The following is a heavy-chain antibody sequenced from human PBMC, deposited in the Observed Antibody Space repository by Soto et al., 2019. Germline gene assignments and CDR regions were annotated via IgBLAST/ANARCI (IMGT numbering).Heavy chain of an antibody. Sequence: GSLRLSCAASGFTFSDYYMSWIRQAPGKGLEWVSYISSSGSTIYYADSVKGRFTISRDNAKNSLYLQMNSLRAEDTAVYYCAREYSSSSYYYGMDVWGQGTTVTVSS. J-gene: IGHJ6*02. V-gene: IGHV3-11*04. D-gene: IGHD6-6*01. CDR2: ISSSGSTI. CDR1: GFTFSDYY. CDR3: AREYSSSSYYYGMDV.